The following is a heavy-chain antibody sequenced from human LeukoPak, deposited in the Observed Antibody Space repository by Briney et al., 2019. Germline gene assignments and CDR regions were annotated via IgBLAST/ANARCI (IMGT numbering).Heavy chain of an antibody. J-gene: IGHJ4*02. CDR1: GYTLTELS. CDR2: FDPEDGET. CDR3: ATVPGYSSGWNFDY. Sequence: ASVKVSCKVSGYTLTELSMHWLRQAPGKGLEWMGGFDPEDGETIYAQKFQGRVTMTEDTSTDTAYMELSSLRSEDTAVYYCATVPGYSSGWNFDYWGQGTLVTVSS. D-gene: IGHD6-19*01. V-gene: IGHV1-24*01.